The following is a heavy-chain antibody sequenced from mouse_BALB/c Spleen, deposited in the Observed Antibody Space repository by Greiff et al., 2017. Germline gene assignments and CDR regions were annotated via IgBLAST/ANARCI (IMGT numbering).Heavy chain of an antibody. Sequence: QVQLQQPGAELVRPGVSVKLSCKASGYTFTSYWMHWVKQRPGQGLEWIGYINPSTGYTEYNQKFKDKATLTADKSSSTAYMQLSSLTSEDSAVYYCARELLRDAMDYWGQGTSVTVSS. CDR1: GYTFTSYW. CDR2: INPSTGYT. V-gene: IGHV1-7*01. CDR3: ARELLRDAMDY. J-gene: IGHJ4*01. D-gene: IGHD1-1*01.